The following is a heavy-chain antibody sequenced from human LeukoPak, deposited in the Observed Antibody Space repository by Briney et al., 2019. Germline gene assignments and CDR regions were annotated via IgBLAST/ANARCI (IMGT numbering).Heavy chain of an antibody. CDR2: SIPIFGRA. CDR1: GYTCTGYY. Sequence: GASVKVSCKASGYTCTGYYMHWVRQAPGQGLEWIGGSIPIFGRANYAQKFQGRVTITEDKSTSTAYMELSSMRSEDTAVYYCASLSYGGKAFYYCYYYMDVWGKGTTVTVSS. V-gene: IGHV1-69*06. J-gene: IGHJ6*03. CDR3: ASLSYGGKAFYYCYYYMDV. D-gene: IGHD4-23*01.